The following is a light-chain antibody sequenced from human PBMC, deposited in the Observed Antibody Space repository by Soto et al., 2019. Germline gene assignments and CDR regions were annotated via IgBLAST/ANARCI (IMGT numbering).Light chain of an antibody. J-gene: IGLJ3*02. Sequence: QSALTQPASVSGSPGQSITISCTGTSSDVGSYKFVSWYQQHPGKAPKLMIYEGSKRPSGVSNRFSGSNSGNTASLTISGLQAEDEADYYCATWDSSLTAGVFGGGTKLTVL. V-gene: IGLV2-23*01. CDR1: SSDVGSYKF. CDR3: ATWDSSLTAGV. CDR2: EGS.